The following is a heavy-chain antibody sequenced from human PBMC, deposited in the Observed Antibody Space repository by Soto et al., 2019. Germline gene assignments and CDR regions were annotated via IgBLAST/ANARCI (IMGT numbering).Heavy chain of an antibody. D-gene: IGHD5-12*01. J-gene: IGHJ4*02. CDR2: INTDGSVA. CDR3: XXXMXXWRLDS. CDR1: GLTFRSYW. Sequence: EVQLVESGGGLVQPGESLRLSCAASGLTFRSYWMHWVRQAPGKGLVWVSRINTDGSVAMYVDSVKGRFTISRDNAKNTLXLHMNXLRAXDTAVYYCXXXMXXWRLDSWGQGTLVTVSS. V-gene: IGHV3-74*03.